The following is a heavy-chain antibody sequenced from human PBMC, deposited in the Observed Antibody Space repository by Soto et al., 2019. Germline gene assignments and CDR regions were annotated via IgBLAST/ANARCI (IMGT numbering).Heavy chain of an antibody. V-gene: IGHV3-48*03. CDR3: ARDGLRYFYWPHKRYYGMEV. CDR2: ISSIGSTI. J-gene: IGHJ6*02. D-gene: IGHD3-9*01. Sequence: GGSLRLSCAASRFTFSSYEMNWVRQSPGKRLESLSYISSIGSTIYYADFVKGRFTIFKDXSKSTLYLHMNRLRAEDTAGYYCARDGLRYFYWPHKRYYGMEVGGQGTTVTVSS. CDR1: RFTFSSYE.